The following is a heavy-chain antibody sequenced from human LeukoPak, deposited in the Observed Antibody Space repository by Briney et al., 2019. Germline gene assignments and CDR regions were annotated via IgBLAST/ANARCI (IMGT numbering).Heavy chain of an antibody. Sequence: PGGSLRLSCAASGFTFSSYSMNWVRQAPGKGLEWVSYISSSSSTIYYADSVKGRFTISRDNAKNSLYLQMNSLRAEDTAVYYCARVLLGYWNYMDVWGKGTTVTVSS. V-gene: IGHV3-48*01. CDR1: GFTFSSYS. J-gene: IGHJ6*03. CDR3: ARVLLGYWNYMDV. D-gene: IGHD2-15*01. CDR2: ISSSSSTI.